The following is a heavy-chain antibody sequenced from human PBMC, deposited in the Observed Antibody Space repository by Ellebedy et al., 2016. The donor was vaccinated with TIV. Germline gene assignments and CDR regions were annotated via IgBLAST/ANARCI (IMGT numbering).Heavy chain of an antibody. CDR3: ARDLFQYDSSGYFEDTFDI. V-gene: IGHV1-18*01. J-gene: IGHJ3*02. Sequence: ASVKVSXXASGYTFNNYGISWVRQAPGQGLEWMGWIGAYNGDINYAQKLRGRVTMTTDTSTSTAYMELRSLRSDDTAVYYCARDLFQYDSSGYFEDTFDIWGQGTKVIVSP. CDR2: IGAYNGDI. CDR1: GYTFNNYG. D-gene: IGHD3-22*01.